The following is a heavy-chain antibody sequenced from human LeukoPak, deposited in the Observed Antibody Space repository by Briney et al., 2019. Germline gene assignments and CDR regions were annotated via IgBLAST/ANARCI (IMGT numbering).Heavy chain of an antibody. CDR3: ARDGTSVMVDFDY. D-gene: IGHD5-18*01. J-gene: IGHJ4*02. V-gene: IGHV1-2*02. Sequence: ASVKVSCKASGYTFTDYYLYWVRQAPGQGLEWMGWINPNSGGTSYAQKFQGRVTMTRDTSISTAYMELSRLRSDDTAVYYCARDGTSVMVDFDYWGQGTLVTVSS. CDR2: INPNSGGT. CDR1: GYTFTDYY.